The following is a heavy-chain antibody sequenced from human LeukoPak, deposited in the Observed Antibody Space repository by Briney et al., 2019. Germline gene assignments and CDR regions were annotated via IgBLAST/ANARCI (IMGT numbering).Heavy chain of an antibody. CDR2: INPNSGDT. J-gene: IGHJ4*02. Sequence: ASVKVSCKASGYTFTEHYIHWVRHAPGQGLEWMGWINPNSGDTNYAQNFQGRVTMTRDAFNSIVSMEVSSLSSDDTAVYYCARDSSAALEFWGQGTPVTVSP. V-gene: IGHV1-2*02. D-gene: IGHD2-2*01. CDR1: GYTFTEHY. CDR3: ARDSSAALEF.